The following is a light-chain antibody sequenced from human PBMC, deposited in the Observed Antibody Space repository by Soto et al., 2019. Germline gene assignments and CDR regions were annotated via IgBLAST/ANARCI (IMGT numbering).Light chain of an antibody. V-gene: IGKV1-9*01. CDR2: DVS. Sequence: DIQLTQSLSFLSASVGDRVTITCRASQDIGTFLAWYQQKPGRAPKVLIDDVSTLQSGVPSRFSGSRSGTEFTLTISSLQPEDFASYYCQQLHSYPLTFGGGTTVEIK. CDR1: QDIGTF. J-gene: IGKJ4*01. CDR3: QQLHSYPLT.